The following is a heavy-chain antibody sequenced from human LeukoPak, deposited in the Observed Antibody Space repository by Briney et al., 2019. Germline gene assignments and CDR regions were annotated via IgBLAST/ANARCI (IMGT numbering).Heavy chain of an antibody. V-gene: IGHV3-33*01. CDR3: ARGYHNGWTHIAGFDS. CDR2: IWYDGSNK. CDR1: GFTFSSYG. D-gene: IGHD6-19*01. J-gene: IGHJ4*02. Sequence: GGSLRLSCAASGFTFSSYGMHWVRQAPGKGLEWVAVIWYDGSNKYYADSVKGRFTISRDNSKNTLYLQMNSLRAEDTAVYYCARGYHNGWTHIAGFDSWGQGTLVTVSS.